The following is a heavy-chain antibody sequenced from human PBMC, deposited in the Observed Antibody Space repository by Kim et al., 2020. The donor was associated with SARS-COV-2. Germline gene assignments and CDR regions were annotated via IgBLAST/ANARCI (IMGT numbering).Heavy chain of an antibody. CDR3: TRRRDGYNYPSGGSYGMDV. V-gene: IGHV3-73*01. D-gene: IGHD5-12*01. Sequence: GRFTISRDDSKNTAYLQMNSLKTEDTAVYYCTRRRDGYNYPSGGSYGMDVWGQGTTVTVSS. J-gene: IGHJ6*02.